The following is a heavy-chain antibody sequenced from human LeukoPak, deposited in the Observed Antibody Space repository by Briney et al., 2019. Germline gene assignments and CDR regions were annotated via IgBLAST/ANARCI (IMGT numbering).Heavy chain of an antibody. J-gene: IGHJ4*02. Sequence: TGGSLRLSCAASGFTFSSYSMNWVRQAPGKGLEWVSSISSSSSYIYYADSVKGRFTISRDNAKNSLYLQMNSLRAEDTAVYYCAREFLGERGFDYWGQGTLVTVSS. D-gene: IGHD3-10*01. CDR2: ISSSSSYI. V-gene: IGHV3-21*01. CDR3: AREFLGERGFDY. CDR1: GFTFSSYS.